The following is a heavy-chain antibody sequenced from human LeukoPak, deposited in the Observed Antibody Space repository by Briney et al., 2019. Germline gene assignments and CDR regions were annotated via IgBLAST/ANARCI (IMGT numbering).Heavy chain of an antibody. D-gene: IGHD3-16*01. J-gene: IGHJ2*01. CDR1: GGSISSYY. CDR3: ARRRGGFPYWYFDL. V-gene: IGHV4-59*01. Sequence: SETLSLTCTVSGGSISSYYWSWIRQPPGKGLEWIGYIYYSGSTNYNPSLKSRVTISVDTSKNQFSLKLSSVTAADTAVYYCARRRGGFPYWYFDLWGRGTLVTVSS. CDR2: IYYSGST.